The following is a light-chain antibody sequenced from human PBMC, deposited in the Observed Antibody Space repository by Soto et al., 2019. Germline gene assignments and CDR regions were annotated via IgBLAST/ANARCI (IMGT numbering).Light chain of an antibody. CDR1: KSDVGGYDY. CDR2: DVS. Sequence: QSALTQPASVSGSPGQSIAISCTGTKSDVGGYDYVSWYQQHPGKAPKLMIYDVSNRPSGVSNRFSGSKSGNTASLTISGLQAEDEADYYCSSYATTGTPVVFGGGPKLTVL. V-gene: IGLV2-14*01. CDR3: SSYATTGTPVV. J-gene: IGLJ2*01.